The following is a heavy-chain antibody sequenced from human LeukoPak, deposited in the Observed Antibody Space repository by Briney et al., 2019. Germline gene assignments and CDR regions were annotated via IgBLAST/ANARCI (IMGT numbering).Heavy chain of an antibody. Sequence: SETLSLTCAVYGGSFSGYYWSWIRQPPGKGLEWIGEINHSGSTNYNPSLKSRVTISVDTSKNQFSLKLSSVTAADTAVYYCARARSSGFDYWGQGTLVTVSS. CDR1: GGSFSGYY. J-gene: IGHJ4*02. CDR2: INHSGST. CDR3: ARARSSGFDY. D-gene: IGHD3-22*01. V-gene: IGHV4-34*01.